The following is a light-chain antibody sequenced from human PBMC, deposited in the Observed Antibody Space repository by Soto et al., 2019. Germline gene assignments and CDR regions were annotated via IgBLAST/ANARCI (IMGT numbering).Light chain of an antibody. Sequence: QLVLTQPPSVSGAPGQRVTISCTGSSSNIGAGYDVHWYQQLPRTVPKLLIYGTSNRPSGVPDRFSGSKSGTSASLAITGLQAEDEADYYCQSYDSSLSGVVFGGGTQLTVL. J-gene: IGLJ2*01. CDR3: QSYDSSLSGVV. CDR2: GTS. V-gene: IGLV1-40*01. CDR1: SSNIGAGYD.